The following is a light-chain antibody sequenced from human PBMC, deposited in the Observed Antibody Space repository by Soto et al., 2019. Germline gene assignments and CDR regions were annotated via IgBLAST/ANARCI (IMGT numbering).Light chain of an antibody. J-gene: IGKJ5*01. CDR3: QQSYSTLPIT. Sequence: DIQMTQSPSSLSASVGDRVTITCRASQSISSYLNWYQQKPGKAPKLLIYAASSLQSGVPSWFSGSGSGTDFTLTISSLQPEDFATYYCQQSYSTLPITFGQGTRLEIK. CDR2: AAS. CDR1: QSISSY. V-gene: IGKV1-39*01.